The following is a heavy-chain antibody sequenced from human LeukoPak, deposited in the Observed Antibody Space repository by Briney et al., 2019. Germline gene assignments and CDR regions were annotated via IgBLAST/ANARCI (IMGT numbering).Heavy chain of an antibody. D-gene: IGHD1-20*01. Sequence: QPGGSLRLSCAASGFTFSSYGMHWVRQAPGKGLEWVAVISYDGSNKYYADSVKGRFTISRDNSKDTLYLQMNSLRAEDTALYYCAKTRITGTVFRAFDIWGQGTMVTVSS. CDR1: GFTFSSYG. CDR2: ISYDGSNK. CDR3: AKTRITGTVFRAFDI. J-gene: IGHJ3*02. V-gene: IGHV3-30*18.